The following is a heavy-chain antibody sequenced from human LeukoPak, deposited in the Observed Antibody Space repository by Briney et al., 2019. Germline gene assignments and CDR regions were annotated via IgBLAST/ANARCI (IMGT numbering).Heavy chain of an antibody. D-gene: IGHD5-18*01. Sequence: GRSLRLSCAASGFTFSDYYMSWIRQAPGKGLEWVSYISSSGSTIYYADSVKGRFTISRDNAKTSLYLQMNSLRAEDTAVYYCARDLSGVSGYTYGRGIDYWGQGTLVTVSS. CDR3: ARDLSGVSGYTYGRGIDY. J-gene: IGHJ4*02. V-gene: IGHV3-11*04. CDR2: ISSSGSTI. CDR1: GFTFSDYY.